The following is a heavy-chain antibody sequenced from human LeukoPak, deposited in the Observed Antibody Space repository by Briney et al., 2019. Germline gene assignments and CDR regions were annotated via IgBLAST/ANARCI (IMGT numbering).Heavy chain of an antibody. V-gene: IGHV3-30*04. Sequence: GGSLRLSCAASGFTFSSYAMHWVRQAPGKGLEWVAVISCDGSNKYYADSVKGRFTISRDNSKNTLYLQMNSLRAEDTAVFYCARSVDTAMVTPDYWGQGTLVTVSS. CDR2: ISCDGSNK. J-gene: IGHJ4*02. D-gene: IGHD5-18*01. CDR1: GFTFSSYA. CDR3: ARSVDTAMVTPDY.